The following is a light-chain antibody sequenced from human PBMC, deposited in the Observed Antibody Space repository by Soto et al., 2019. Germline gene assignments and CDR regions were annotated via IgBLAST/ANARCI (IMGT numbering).Light chain of an antibody. CDR3: QQYGWSART. J-gene: IGKJ1*01. CDR2: GAS. V-gene: IGKV3-20*01. Sequence: VVLTQSPGTLSVSPGERATLTCSASQSLSDNYLAWYQQRPGQAPRHLIYGASYRATGIPDRFSGSGSGTDFVLNISRVEPEDFAVYYCQQYGWSARTFGQGTRVEIK. CDR1: QSLSDNY.